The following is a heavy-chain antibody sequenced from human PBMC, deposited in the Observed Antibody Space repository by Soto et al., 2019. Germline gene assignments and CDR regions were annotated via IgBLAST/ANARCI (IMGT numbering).Heavy chain of an antibody. CDR3: ARLPKGTTVTA. CDR2: ITGGGGNI. J-gene: IGHJ4*02. V-gene: IGHV3-23*01. Sequence: ESGGGLVQPGGSLRLSCVGSGFTFSNYAMTWVRQAPGKGLEWVSGITGGGGNIYYAEPVKGRFSISRDNFRNTLYLQMNSLGDEDTAVYYCARLPKGTTVTAWGQGTLVTVSS. CDR1: GFTFSNYA. D-gene: IGHD4-17*01.